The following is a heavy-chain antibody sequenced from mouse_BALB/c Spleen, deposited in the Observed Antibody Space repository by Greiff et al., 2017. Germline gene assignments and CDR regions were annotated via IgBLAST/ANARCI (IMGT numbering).Heavy chain of an antibody. Sequence: EVMLVESGGGLVQPGGSMKLSCVASGFTFSSYWMSWVRQSPEKGLEWVAEIRLKSDNYATHYAESVKGKFTISRDDSKSRLYLQMNSLRAEDTGIYYCTYGYFDYWGQGTTLTVSS. D-gene: IGHD1-1*01. CDR1: GFTFSSYW. V-gene: IGHV6-6*02. CDR3: TYGYFDY. CDR2: IRLKSDNYAT. J-gene: IGHJ2*01.